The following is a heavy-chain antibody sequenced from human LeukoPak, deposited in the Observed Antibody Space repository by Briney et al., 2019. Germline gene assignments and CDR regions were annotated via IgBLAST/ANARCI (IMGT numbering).Heavy chain of an antibody. Sequence: PGGSLRLSCAASGFTFSSYWMHWVRQAPGKGLVWVSRINPDGSSTNYADSVKGRFTISRDNAKNTLFLQMNSLRAEDTAGYYCGNVAAPGYWGQGTLVTVSS. CDR1: GFTFSSYW. D-gene: IGHD6-19*01. CDR3: GNVAAPGY. V-gene: IGHV3-74*01. CDR2: INPDGSST. J-gene: IGHJ1*01.